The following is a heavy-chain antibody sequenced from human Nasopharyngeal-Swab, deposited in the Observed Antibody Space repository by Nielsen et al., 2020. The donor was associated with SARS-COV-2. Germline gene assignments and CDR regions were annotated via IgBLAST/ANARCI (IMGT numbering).Heavy chain of an antibody. CDR1: GFTASSNY. D-gene: IGHD6-13*01. Sequence: GESLKISCAASGFTASSNYMSWVRQAPGKGLEWVSVIYSGGSTYYADSVKGRFTISRDNSKNTLYLQMNSLRAEDTAVYYCARYSSSWYYFDYWGQGTLVTVSS. J-gene: IGHJ4*02. V-gene: IGHV3-66*02. CDR3: ARYSSSWYYFDY. CDR2: IYSGGST.